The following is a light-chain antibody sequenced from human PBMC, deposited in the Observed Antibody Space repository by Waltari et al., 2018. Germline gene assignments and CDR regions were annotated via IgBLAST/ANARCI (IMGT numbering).Light chain of an antibody. CDR3: QQYNNWPRGT. CDR2: GAA. J-gene: IGKJ5*01. V-gene: IGKV3-15*01. Sequence: EIVMTQSPATLSVSPGERATLSCRASQSVSSNLAWYQQKPGQPPRLLIYGAATRATGIAARYRVSGSGTEVTLTISSLQSEDFAVYYCQQYNNWPRGTFGQGTQLEIK. CDR1: QSVSSN.